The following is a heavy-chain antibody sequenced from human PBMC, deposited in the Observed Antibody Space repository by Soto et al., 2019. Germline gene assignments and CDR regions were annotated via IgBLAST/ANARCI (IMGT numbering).Heavy chain of an antibody. Sequence: PSETLSLTCTVSGGSISTYYWNWTRQSAGKGLEWIGRVYISGSTNYHPSLKSRVAMSVDTSNNQFSLKVTSVTAADTAVYYCARGGRDGFDIWGQGTMVTVSS. J-gene: IGHJ3*02. CDR3: ARGGRDGFDI. CDR2: VYISGST. CDR1: GGSISTYY. V-gene: IGHV4-4*07.